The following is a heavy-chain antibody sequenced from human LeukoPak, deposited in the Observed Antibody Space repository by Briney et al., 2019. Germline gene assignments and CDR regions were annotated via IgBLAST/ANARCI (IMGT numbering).Heavy chain of an antibody. CDR3: ATYSSLNRREFQY. V-gene: IGHV3-7*01. CDR2: IKADGSEK. D-gene: IGHD3-22*01. J-gene: IGHJ1*01. CDR1: GFTFSNYW. Sequence: GGSLRLSCEGSGFTFSNYWMGWVRQAPGKGLQWVANIKADGSEKYYVDSVKGRFTISRDNAKNSLYLQMNSLRAEDTAVYYCATYSSLNRREFQYWGQGTLLTVSS.